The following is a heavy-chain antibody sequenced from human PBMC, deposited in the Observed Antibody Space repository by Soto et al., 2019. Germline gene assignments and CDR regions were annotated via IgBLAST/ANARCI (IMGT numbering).Heavy chain of an antibody. V-gene: IGHV4-34*01. CDR1: GGSFSGYY. CDR3: AKYYDSWRGYENWFDP. D-gene: IGHD3-3*01. CDR2: INHSVST. J-gene: IGHJ5*02. Sequence: SETLSLTCAVYGGSFSGYYWSWIRQPPGKGLEWIGEINHSVSTNYNPSLKSRVTISVDTSKNQFSLKLSSVTAADTAVYYCAKYYDSWRGYENWFDPWGQGTLVTVSS.